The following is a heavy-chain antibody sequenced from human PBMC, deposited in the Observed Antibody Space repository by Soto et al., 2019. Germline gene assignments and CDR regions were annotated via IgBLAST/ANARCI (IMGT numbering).Heavy chain of an antibody. CDR3: AKDLEAAAAAYYFDY. V-gene: IGHV3-30*18. D-gene: IGHD6-13*01. CDR2: ISYDGRDK. Sequence: PGGSLRLSCAASGFTFSNYGIHWVRQAPGKGLEWVAVISYDGRDKKYADSVKGRFTISRDNSKNTLYLQMNSLRAEDTAVYYCAKDLEAAAAAYYFDYWGQGTLVTV. CDR1: GFTFSNYG. J-gene: IGHJ4*02.